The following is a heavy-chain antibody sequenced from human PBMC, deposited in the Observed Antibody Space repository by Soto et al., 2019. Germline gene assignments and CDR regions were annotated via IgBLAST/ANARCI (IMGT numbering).Heavy chain of an antibody. CDR2: ISPCDSDT. Sequence: GESLKISCKGSGYSFPNFWIAWLRQMAGKGLEWMGIISPCDSDTRYSPSFQGQVTMSADISINTAYVQWSSLEASDTAIYYCATRPWVLVVPDAPPNTFDIWGKGSMLTVSS. D-gene: IGHD2-8*02. V-gene: IGHV5-51*01. CDR1: GYSFPNFW. J-gene: IGHJ3*02. CDR3: ATRPWVLVVPDAPPNTFDI.